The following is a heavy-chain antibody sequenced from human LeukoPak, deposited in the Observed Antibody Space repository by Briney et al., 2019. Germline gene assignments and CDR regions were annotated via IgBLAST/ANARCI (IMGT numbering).Heavy chain of an antibody. D-gene: IGHD3/OR15-3a*01. J-gene: IGHJ4*02. CDR3: AKRGVVIRVILVGFHKEAYYFES. CDR1: GITLSNYG. Sequence: PGGSLTLSCAVSGITLSNYGMSWIRQAPGKGLEWVAGISGSGGSTYYADSVKGRFTISRHNPKNTLYLQMNSLRAEDTAVYFCAKRGVVIRVILVGFHKEAYYFESWGQGALVTVSS. V-gene: IGHV3-23*01. CDR2: ISGSGGST.